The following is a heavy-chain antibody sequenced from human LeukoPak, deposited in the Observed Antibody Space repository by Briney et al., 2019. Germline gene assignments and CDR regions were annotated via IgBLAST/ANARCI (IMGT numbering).Heavy chain of an antibody. CDR2: IYSSGST. CDR1: GFTVNSYY. J-gene: IGHJ4*02. V-gene: IGHV3-53*01. Sequence: GGSLRLSCAASGFTVNSYYMSWVRQAPGKGLEWVSVIYSSGSTYYADSVKGRFTISRDISKNTLYLQMNSLRAEDTAVYYCARQDGYNRPIDYWGQGTLVTVSS. D-gene: IGHD5-24*01. CDR3: ARQDGYNRPIDY.